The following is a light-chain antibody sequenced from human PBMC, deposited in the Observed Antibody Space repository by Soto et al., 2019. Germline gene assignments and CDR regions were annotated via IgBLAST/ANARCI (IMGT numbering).Light chain of an antibody. CDR1: SGHSSYA. V-gene: IGLV4-69*01. Sequence: QPVLTQSPSASASLGASVKLTCTLSSGHSSYAIAWHQQQPEKGPRYLMKLNSDGSHTKGDGIPDRFSGSSSGADRYLTISSLQSEDEADYYCQTWGTGRVFGGGTKLTVL. J-gene: IGLJ2*01. CDR2: LNSDGSH. CDR3: QTWGTGRV.